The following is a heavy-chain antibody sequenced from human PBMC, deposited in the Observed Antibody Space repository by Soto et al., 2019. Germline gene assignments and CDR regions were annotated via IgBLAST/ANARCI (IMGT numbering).Heavy chain of an antibody. V-gene: IGHV3-23*01. Sequence: EVQLLESGGGLVQPGGSLRLSCAASGFTFSSYAMTWVRQAPGKGLEWVSATSSGGGGTYYADSVKGRFTISRDNSRNTLYLQMDSLRAEDTSVYYCAKNGGYSSSGVDYWGRGTLVTVSS. J-gene: IGHJ4*02. CDR1: GFTFSSYA. D-gene: IGHD6-6*01. CDR3: AKNGGYSSSGVDY. CDR2: TSSGGGGT.